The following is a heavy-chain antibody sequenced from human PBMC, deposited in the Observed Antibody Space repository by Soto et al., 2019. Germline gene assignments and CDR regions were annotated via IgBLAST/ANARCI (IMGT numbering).Heavy chain of an antibody. D-gene: IGHD6-19*01. Sequence: GGSLRLSCAASGFTFSSYSMNWVRQAPGKGLEWVSSISSSSSYIYYANSVKGRFTISRDNAKNSLYLQMNSLRAEDTAVYYCARDLGSIAVAPDAFDIWGQGTMVTVSS. V-gene: IGHV3-21*01. J-gene: IGHJ3*02. CDR1: GFTFSSYS. CDR2: ISSSSSYI. CDR3: ARDLGSIAVAPDAFDI.